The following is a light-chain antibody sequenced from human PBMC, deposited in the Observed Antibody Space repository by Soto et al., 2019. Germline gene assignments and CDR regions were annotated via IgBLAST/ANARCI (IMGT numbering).Light chain of an antibody. CDR3: QQYGTSPFA. CDR2: RTS. V-gene: IGKV3-20*01. Sequence: EIVLTQSAGTLSLSPGERVTLSCRASQSVDNRHLAWYQQKRGQAPRLLIYRTSNRATGIPDRFSGSGSGTDFTLTISRLEPEDFAVYYCQQYGTSPFAFGGGTKVEIK. CDR1: QSVDNRH. J-gene: IGKJ4*01.